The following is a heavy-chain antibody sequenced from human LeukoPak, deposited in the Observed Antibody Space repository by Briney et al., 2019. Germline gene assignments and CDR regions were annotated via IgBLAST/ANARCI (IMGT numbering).Heavy chain of an antibody. CDR2: TRNKANGYTT. J-gene: IGHJ5*02. CDR1: GFTFSDHY. Sequence: GGSLRLSCAASGFTFSDHYMDWVRQAPGKGLEWVGRTRNKANGYTTEYAASVNGRFTISRDGSKNSMYLQMNSLKTEDTAVYYCARYSTSGSYYPWGQGTLVTVSS. CDR3: ARYSTSGSYYP. V-gene: IGHV3-72*01. D-gene: IGHD1-26*01.